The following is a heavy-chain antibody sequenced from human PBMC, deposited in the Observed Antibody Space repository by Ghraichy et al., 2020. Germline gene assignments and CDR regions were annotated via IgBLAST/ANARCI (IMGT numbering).Heavy chain of an antibody. CDR2: IYYSGNT. D-gene: IGHD3-3*01. V-gene: IGHV4-30-4*01. Sequence: SETLSLTCTVSGGSIISGDYYWTWIRQPPGKGLEWIGYIYYSGNTYYKSSLKSRTTISVDTSKNQFSLKLTSVTAADTAVYYCARQRVTWSGSHRNLDVCGPGTTVTVPS. CDR3: ARQRVTWSGSHRNLDV. CDR1: GGSIISGDYY. J-gene: IGHJ6*02.